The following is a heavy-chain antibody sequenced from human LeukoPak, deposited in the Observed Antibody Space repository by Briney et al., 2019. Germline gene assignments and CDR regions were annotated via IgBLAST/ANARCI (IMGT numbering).Heavy chain of an antibody. CDR2: IRYDGGNK. Sequence: GGPLRLSCAAPGFTFSNFGIHWVRQAPGKGLEWVAFIRYDGGNKWYADSVRGRITLSRDNSKNTVLLQMNSLRVEDTAIYYCAKESGDHFEAFDIWGQGTMVTVSS. CDR1: GFTFSNFG. CDR3: AKESGDHFEAFDI. D-gene: IGHD1-26*01. J-gene: IGHJ3*02. V-gene: IGHV3-30*02.